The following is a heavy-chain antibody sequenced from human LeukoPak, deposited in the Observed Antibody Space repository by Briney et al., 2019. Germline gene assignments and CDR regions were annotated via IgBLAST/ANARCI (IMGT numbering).Heavy chain of an antibody. CDR1: GFTFRSYA. Sequence: GGSLRLSCAASGFTFRSYAMSWVRQAPGKGLEWVSAISGSGGSTYYADSVKGRFTISRDNSKNTLYLQMNSLRAEDTAVYYCAKAGEGYYDSTGYYYGPDNWFDPWGQGTLVTVSS. D-gene: IGHD3-22*01. V-gene: IGHV3-23*01. CDR2: ISGSGGST. CDR3: AKAGEGYYDSTGYYYGPDNWFDP. J-gene: IGHJ5*02.